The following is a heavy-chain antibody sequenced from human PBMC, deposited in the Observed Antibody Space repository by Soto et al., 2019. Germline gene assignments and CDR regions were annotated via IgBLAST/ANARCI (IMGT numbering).Heavy chain of an antibody. D-gene: IGHD2-2*01. J-gene: IGHJ5*02. CDR2: ISGSTVTT. CDR1: GFTFNNYV. CDR3: AKEKISTSCCNWFDP. Sequence: PGGSLRLSCAASGFTFNNYVMSWVRQAPGKGLEWVATISGSTVTTFYADSVKGRFTISRDNSQNTLYLQMNSLRAEDAAIYYCAKEKISTSCCNWFDPWGQGTLVTVSS. V-gene: IGHV3-23*01.